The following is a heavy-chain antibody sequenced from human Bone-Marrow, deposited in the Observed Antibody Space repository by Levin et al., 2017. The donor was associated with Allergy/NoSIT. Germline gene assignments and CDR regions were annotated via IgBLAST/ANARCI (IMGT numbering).Heavy chain of an antibody. Sequence: GESLKISCAASGFTFSSYAMSWVRQAPGKGLEWVSTISGRSGNTYYADSVRGRFTISRDNSKNTLFLQMNSLGAEDTAIYYCALHNTNYGYFDYWGQGTLVTVSS. CDR1: GFTFSSYA. V-gene: IGHV3-23*01. D-gene: IGHD4-11*01. J-gene: IGHJ4*02. CDR2: ISGRSGNT. CDR3: ALHNTNYGYFDY.